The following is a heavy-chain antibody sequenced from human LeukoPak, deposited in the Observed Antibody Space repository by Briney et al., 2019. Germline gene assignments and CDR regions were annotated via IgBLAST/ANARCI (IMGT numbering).Heavy chain of an antibody. CDR2: IRNKANSYST. CDR3: ARSRIDYDSSGFDY. CDR1: GFTFSDHY. D-gene: IGHD3-22*01. V-gene: IGHV3-72*01. J-gene: IGHJ4*02. Sequence: PGGSLRLSCAASGFTFSDHYMDWVRQAPGKGLEWVGRIRNKANSYSTEYAASVKGRFIISGDDSKNSLYLQMISLKTEDTAVYYCARSRIDYDSSGFDYWGQGTLVTVSS.